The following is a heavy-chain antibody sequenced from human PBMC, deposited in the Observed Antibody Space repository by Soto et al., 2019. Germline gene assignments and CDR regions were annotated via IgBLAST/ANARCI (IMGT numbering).Heavy chain of an antibody. CDR3: ARHLARYYYYGMDV. CDR1: GYGFPSYW. Sequence: PGESLKISCKGSGYGFPSYWICWVRQVPGKGLEWMGIIYPGDSDTRYSPSFQGQVTISADKSISTAYLQWSSLKASDTAMYYCARHLARYYYYGMDVWGQGTTVTVSS. J-gene: IGHJ6*02. CDR2: IYPGDSDT. V-gene: IGHV5-51*01.